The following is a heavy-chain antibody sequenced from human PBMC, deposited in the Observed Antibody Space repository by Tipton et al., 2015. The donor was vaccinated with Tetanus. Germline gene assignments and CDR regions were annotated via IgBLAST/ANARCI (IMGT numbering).Heavy chain of an antibody. CDR2: IYPGDSDP. CDR3: AGSAGSPSVEWFFDL. J-gene: IGHJ2*01. Sequence: VQLVQSGAEVKESGESLKISCKASGYNFGKNWIGWVRQLPGKGLEWMAMIYPGDSDPRYSPSFQGQVPLSVDKSINPAYLQWGSLAPPDPAMYFCAGSAGSPSVEWFFDLWGRGTLLPVSP. CDR1: GYNFGKNW. V-gene: IGHV5-51*01.